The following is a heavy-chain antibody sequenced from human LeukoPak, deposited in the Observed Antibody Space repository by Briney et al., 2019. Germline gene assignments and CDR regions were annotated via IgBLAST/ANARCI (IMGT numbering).Heavy chain of an antibody. J-gene: IGHJ4*02. CDR2: ISYDESNK. D-gene: IGHD2-15*01. CDR1: GFTFSSYA. V-gene: IGHV3-30*04. CDR3: AGYCSGGSCLTDY. Sequence: PGRSLRLSCAASGFTFSSYAMQWVRQAPGKGLEWVAVISYDESNKYYADSVKGRFTISRDNSKNTLYLQINSLRAEDTAVYYCAGYCSGGSCLTDYWGQGTLVTVSS.